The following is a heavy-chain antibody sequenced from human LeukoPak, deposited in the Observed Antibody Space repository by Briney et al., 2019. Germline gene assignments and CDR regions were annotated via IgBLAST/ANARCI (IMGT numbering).Heavy chain of an antibody. CDR1: GGSFSGYY. V-gene: IGHV4-34*01. CDR3: AREGYCSSTSCYGYGYYFDY. J-gene: IGHJ4*02. CDR2: INHSGST. D-gene: IGHD2-2*01. Sequence: PSETLSLTCAVYGGSFSGYYWSWIRQPPGKGLEWIGEINHSGSTNYNPSLKSRVTISVDTSKNQFSLKLSSVTAADTAVYYCAREGYCSSTSCYGYGYYFDYWGQGTLVTVSS.